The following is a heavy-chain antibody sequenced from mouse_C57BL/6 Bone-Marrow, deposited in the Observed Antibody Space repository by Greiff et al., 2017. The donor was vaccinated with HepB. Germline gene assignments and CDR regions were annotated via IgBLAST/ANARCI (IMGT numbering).Heavy chain of an antibody. CDR2: IYPGDGDT. J-gene: IGHJ4*01. CDR3: ARRSYYPTRAMDY. D-gene: IGHD2-10*01. V-gene: IGHV1-82*01. CDR1: GYAFSSSW. Sequence: QVQLQQSGPELVKPGASVKISCKASGYAFSSSWMNWVKQRPGKGLEWIGRIYPGDGDTNYNGKLKGKATLTDDKDSITAYMQLSSLTSEDSAVYFCARRSYYPTRAMDYWGQGTSVTVSS.